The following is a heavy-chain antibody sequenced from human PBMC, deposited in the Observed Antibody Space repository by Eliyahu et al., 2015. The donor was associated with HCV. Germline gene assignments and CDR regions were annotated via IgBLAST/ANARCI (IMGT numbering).Heavy chain of an antibody. Sequence: QVQLQQWGAGLLKPSXTLSLXCAVYGXSFSGYYWSXXRQPPGKGLEWIGEIXHSGSTNYNPXLKSRVTISVDTSKNQFSLKLSSVTAADTAVYYCARAPAGCSSTSCYTGYYYYGMDVWGQGTTVTVSS. CDR1: GXSFSGYY. D-gene: IGHD2-2*02. V-gene: IGHV4-34*01. J-gene: IGHJ6*02. CDR2: IXHSGST. CDR3: ARAPAGCSSTSCYTGYYYYGMDV.